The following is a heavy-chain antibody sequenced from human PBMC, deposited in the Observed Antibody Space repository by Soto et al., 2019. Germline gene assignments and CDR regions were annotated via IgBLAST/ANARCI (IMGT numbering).Heavy chain of an antibody. D-gene: IGHD2-2*01. CDR3: AKDPGDIVVVPAAPTDY. J-gene: IGHJ4*02. CDR2: ISYDGSNK. V-gene: IGHV3-30*18. Sequence: PWGSLRLSCAASGFTFSSYGMHWVRQAPGKGLEWVAVISYDGSNKYYADSVKGRFTISRDNSKNTLYLQMNSLRAEDTAVYYCAKDPGDIVVVPAAPTDYWGQGTLVTVSS. CDR1: GFTFSSYG.